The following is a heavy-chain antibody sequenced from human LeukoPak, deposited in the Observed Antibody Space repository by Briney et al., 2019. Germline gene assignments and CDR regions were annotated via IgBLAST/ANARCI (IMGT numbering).Heavy chain of an antibody. J-gene: IGHJ6*03. CDR1: GFSFNRRG. V-gene: IGHV3-48*04. D-gene: IGHD3-16*01. Sequence: PGESLRLSCATSGFSFNRRGMNWVRHPPGKGLEWVSYISPRSETIYYAESVKGRFTVSRDDSKDSLYLQMHTLRAEDTAVYYCASIDGPTVFTYYMDLWGKGTTVTVAS. CDR3: ASIDGPTVFTYYMDL. CDR2: ISPRSETI.